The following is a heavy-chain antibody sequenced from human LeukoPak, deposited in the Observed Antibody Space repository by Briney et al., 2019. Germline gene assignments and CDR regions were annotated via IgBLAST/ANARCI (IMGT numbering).Heavy chain of an antibody. CDR2: IVVGSGNT. CDR3: AADCGGDCYSFDY. CDR1: GFTFISSA. Sequence: TSVKVSCKASGFTFISSAVQWVRQARGQRLEWIGWIVVGSGNTNYAQKFQERVTITRDMSTSTAYMELSSLRSEDTAVYYCAADCGGDCYSFDYWGQGTLVTVSS. D-gene: IGHD2-21*02. J-gene: IGHJ4*02. V-gene: IGHV1-58*01.